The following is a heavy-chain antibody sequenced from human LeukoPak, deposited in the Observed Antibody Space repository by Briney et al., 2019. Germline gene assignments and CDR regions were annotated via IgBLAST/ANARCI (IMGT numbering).Heavy chain of an antibody. V-gene: IGHV4-59*08. CDR3: ARHIISSSWYFDL. CDR2: NSSSGST. CDR1: GGSISLYY. J-gene: IGHJ2*01. Sequence: AETLSLTCTVSGGSISLYYWTWIRQPPGKGLEWIGYNSSSGSTNYNPSLKSRVTISVDTSKNQFSLKLSSVTAADTAVYYCARHIISSSWYFDLWGRGTLVTVSS. D-gene: IGHD6-13*01.